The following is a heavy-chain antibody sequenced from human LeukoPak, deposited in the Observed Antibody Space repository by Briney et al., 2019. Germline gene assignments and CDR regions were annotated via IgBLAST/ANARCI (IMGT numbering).Heavy chain of an antibody. CDR2: IGAYSGNT. V-gene: IGHV1-18*04. J-gene: IGHJ4*02. CDR1: GYTFTRHG. Sequence: ASVKVSCKASGYTFTRHGISWVRQAPGQGLEWMGWIGAYSGNTKYAQKFQGRVTVTTDTSTSTAYMELRSLRSDDPAVYYCAREGWGTYSSGPYYFDYWGQGTLVTVSS. CDR3: AREGWGTYSSGPYYFDY. D-gene: IGHD6-19*01.